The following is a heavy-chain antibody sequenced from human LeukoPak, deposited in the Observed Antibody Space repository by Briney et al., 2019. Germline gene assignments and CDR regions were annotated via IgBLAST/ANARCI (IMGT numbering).Heavy chain of an antibody. J-gene: IGHJ3*02. D-gene: IGHD1-26*01. V-gene: IGHV1-2*02. CDR2: INPNSGGT. CDR3: ARTIVGALSGAFDI. Sequence: ASVKVSCKASGYTFTGHYMHCVRQAPGQGLEWMGWINPNSGGTNYAQKFQGRVTMTRDTSISTAYMELSRLRSDDTAVYYCARTIVGALSGAFDIWGQGTMVTVSS. CDR1: GYTFTGHY.